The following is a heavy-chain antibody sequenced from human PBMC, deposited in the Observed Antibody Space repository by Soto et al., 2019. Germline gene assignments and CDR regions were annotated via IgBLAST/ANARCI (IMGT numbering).Heavy chain of an antibody. V-gene: IGHV3-33*01. D-gene: IGHD6-6*01. CDR1: GFTFSSYG. CDR3: ARENIAARGGFDY. CDR2: IWYDGSNK. J-gene: IGHJ4*02. Sequence: GGSLRLSCAASGFTFSSYGMHWVRQAPGKGLEWVAVIWYDGSNKYYADSVKGRFTISRDNSKNTLYLQMNSLRAEDTAVYYCARENIAARGGFDYWGQGTLVTVSS.